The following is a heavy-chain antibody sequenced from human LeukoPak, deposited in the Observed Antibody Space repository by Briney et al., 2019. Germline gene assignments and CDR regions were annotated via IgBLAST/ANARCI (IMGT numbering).Heavy chain of an antibody. CDR3: ARANSSSWSNPNYGLDV. Sequence: ASVKVSCKAPGYTFTTYGISWVRQAPGQGLEWMGWFSAYNGNTNYAQKLQGRVTMTTETSTNTAYMELRSLRSDDTARYYCARANSSSWSNPNYGLDVWGQGTTVTVSS. CDR1: GYTFTTYG. J-gene: IGHJ6*02. CDR2: FSAYNGNT. D-gene: IGHD6-13*01. V-gene: IGHV1-18*01.